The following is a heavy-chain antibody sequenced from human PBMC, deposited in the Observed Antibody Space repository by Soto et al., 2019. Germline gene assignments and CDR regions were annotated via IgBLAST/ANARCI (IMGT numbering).Heavy chain of an antibody. CDR1: GGSISNGGYY. CDR2: IYYSGST. V-gene: IGHV4-31*11. J-gene: IGHJ5*02. Sequence: PTETLSLTCAVSGGSISNGGYYWSWIRQHPGKGLEWIGYIYYSGSTYYNPSLKSRVTISVDTSKNQFSLKLTSVTAADTAVYFCATLPPRIEVSILPIPTWGQGTLVTVS. CDR3: ATLPPRIEVSILPIPT. D-gene: IGHD2-15*01.